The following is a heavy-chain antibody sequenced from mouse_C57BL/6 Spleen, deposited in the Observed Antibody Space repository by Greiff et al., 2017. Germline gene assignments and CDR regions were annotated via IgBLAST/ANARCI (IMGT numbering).Heavy chain of an antibody. Sequence: QVQLQQPGTELVKPGASVKLSCKASGYTFTSYWMHWVKQRPGQGLEWIGNLNPSNGGTNYNEKFKSTATLTVYKSSSTAYMQLSRLTSEDSAVYYCARSAIYYYPFFWYFDVWGTGTTVTVSS. J-gene: IGHJ1*03. CDR1: GYTFTSYW. CDR3: ARSAIYYYPFFWYFDV. CDR2: LNPSNGGT. V-gene: IGHV1-53*01. D-gene: IGHD2-1*01.